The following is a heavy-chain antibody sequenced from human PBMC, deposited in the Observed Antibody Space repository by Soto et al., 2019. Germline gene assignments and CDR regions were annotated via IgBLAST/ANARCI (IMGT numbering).Heavy chain of an antibody. Sequence: GASVKVSCKASGYTFTLYAIHWVRQAPGQRLEWMGWINTANGDTKYSQKFQGRVTITRDTSASTAYMELSSLRSEDTTVYYCARESAGRPDTGRPNSNTYWGWFDPWGQGTLVTVSS. CDR2: INTANGDT. J-gene: IGHJ5*02. D-gene: IGHD5-18*01. CDR3: ARESAGRPDTGRPNSNTYWGWFDP. V-gene: IGHV1-3*04. CDR1: GYTFTLYA.